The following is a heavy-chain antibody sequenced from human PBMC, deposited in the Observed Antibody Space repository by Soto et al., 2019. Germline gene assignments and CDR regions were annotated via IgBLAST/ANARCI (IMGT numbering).Heavy chain of an antibody. CDR1: GFTFSNAW. CDR2: IKSKTDGGTT. D-gene: IGHD3-22*01. Sequence: GGSLRLSCAASGFTFSNAWMNWVRQAPGKGLEWVGRIKSKTDGGTTDYAAPVKGRFTISRDDSKNTLYLQMNSLKTEDTAVYYCTTASTMIVVVISSDAGAFAIWGQGTMVTVSS. J-gene: IGHJ3*02. V-gene: IGHV3-15*07. CDR3: TTASTMIVVVISSDAGAFAI.